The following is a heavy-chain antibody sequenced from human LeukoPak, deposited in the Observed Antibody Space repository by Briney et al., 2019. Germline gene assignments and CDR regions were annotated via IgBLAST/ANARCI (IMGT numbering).Heavy chain of an antibody. V-gene: IGHV3-23*01. J-gene: IGHJ4*02. CDR2: ISGSAVYT. Sequence: GGSLRLSCAASGFTFSGYAMSWVRQAPGAGLEWVSTISGSAVYTYYADSVKGRFTVSRDNSKNTLYLQMNSLGVDDTAVYYCAKRDSGGSLGLDFWGQGTLVTVSS. CDR3: AKRDSGGSLGLDF. CDR1: GFTFSGYA. D-gene: IGHD6-19*01.